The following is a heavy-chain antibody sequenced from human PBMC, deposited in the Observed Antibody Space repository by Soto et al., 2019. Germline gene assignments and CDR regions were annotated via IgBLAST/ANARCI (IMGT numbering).Heavy chain of an antibody. V-gene: IGHV1-18*04. Sequence: QVELVQSGGEIRKPGASVTVSCKTAGYTFTRFGITWLRQAPGQGLEWMGWISPYSGNTKYAQKFQGRVTITSDKSTNTVYMDLRGLRSDDTATYYCAKTHTNESGRFDPWGQGTLVTVSS. CDR1: GYTFTRFG. CDR3: AKTHTNESGRFDP. CDR2: ISPYSGNT. J-gene: IGHJ5*02.